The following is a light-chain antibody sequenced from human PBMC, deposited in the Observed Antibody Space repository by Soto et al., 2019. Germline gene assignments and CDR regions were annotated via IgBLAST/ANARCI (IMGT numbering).Light chain of an antibody. Sequence: DIQITQSPSTLSGSVGDRVTITCRSRQTINSWLAWYQQKPGKAPKLLIYKASTLKSGVPSRFSGSGSGTEFTLTISSLQPDDFATYYCQQYNSYSFGQGTKVDIK. CDR3: QQYNSYS. J-gene: IGKJ1*01. V-gene: IGKV1-5*03. CDR1: QTINSW. CDR2: KAS.